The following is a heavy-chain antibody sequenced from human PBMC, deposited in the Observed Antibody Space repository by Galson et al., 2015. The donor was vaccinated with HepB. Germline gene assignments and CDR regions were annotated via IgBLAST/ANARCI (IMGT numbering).Heavy chain of an antibody. Sequence: SLRLSCAASGFSFSIFTMNWVRQVPGKGLEWVSSISSSSNDIFYRDSVKGRFIVSRDNAKKSLFLQMNSLRPEDTAVYYCARDLLSHNYDISGFSDWGQGTLVTVSS. J-gene: IGHJ4*02. V-gene: IGHV3-21*04. CDR2: ISSSSNDI. CDR1: GFSFSIFT. D-gene: IGHD3-22*01. CDR3: ARDLLSHNYDISGFSD.